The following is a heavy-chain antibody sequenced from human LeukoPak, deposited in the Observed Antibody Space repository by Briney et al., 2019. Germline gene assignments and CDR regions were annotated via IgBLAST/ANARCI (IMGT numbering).Heavy chain of an antibody. CDR2: ISPYNGNT. CDR3: ARYTAAGTSVDY. Sequence: SVQVSCKTSGYTFTNYGISWVRQAPGHGLEWMGWISPYNGNTNYAQKFQGRVAMTTDTSTTTAYMELRSLRSDDTAVYYCARYTAAGTSVDYWGPGTLVTVSS. CDR1: GYTFTNYG. D-gene: IGHD6-13*01. V-gene: IGHV1-18*01. J-gene: IGHJ4*02.